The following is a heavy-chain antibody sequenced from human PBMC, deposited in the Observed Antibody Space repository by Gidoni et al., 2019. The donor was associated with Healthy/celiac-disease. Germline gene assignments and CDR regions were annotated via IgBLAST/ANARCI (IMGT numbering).Heavy chain of an antibody. CDR3: AREGYCSSTSCAKGNWFDP. CDR1: GGSISSYY. J-gene: IGHJ5*02. D-gene: IGHD2-2*01. Sequence: QVQLQESGPGLVKPSETLSLTCTVSGGSISSYYWSWIRQPPGKGLEWIGYIYYSGSTNYNPSLKSRVTISVDTSKNQFSLKLSSVTAADTAVYYCAREGYCSSTSCAKGNWFDPWGQGTLVTVSS. CDR2: IYYSGST. V-gene: IGHV4-59*12.